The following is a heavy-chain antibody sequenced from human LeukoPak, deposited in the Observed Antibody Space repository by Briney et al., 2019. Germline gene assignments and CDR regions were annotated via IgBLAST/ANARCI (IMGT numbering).Heavy chain of an antibody. D-gene: IGHD5-18*01. CDR3: ASAEVTDYYYGMDV. J-gene: IGHJ6*02. CDR2: ISASGSNT. Sequence: GGSLRLSCAASQFTFSNYAMNWVRQAPGRGLEWVSAISASGSNTYYADSVKGRFTISRDNSKNTLYLQMNSLRAEDTAVYYCASAEVTDYYYGMDVWGQGTTVTVSS. CDR1: QFTFSNYA. V-gene: IGHV3-23*01.